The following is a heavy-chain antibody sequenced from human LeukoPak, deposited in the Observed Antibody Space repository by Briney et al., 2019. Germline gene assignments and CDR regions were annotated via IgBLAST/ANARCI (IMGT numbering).Heavy chain of an antibody. CDR1: VYTFTDYY. Sequence: ASVTVSCKTSVYTFTDYYIHWVRQAPGQGLEWMAWINPNSGETNSAQKFQGRVTMTGDTAIRTAYMALSRLTSDDTAVYYCATDRDYSNTERGFDYWGQGTLVTVSS. D-gene: IGHD4-11*01. J-gene: IGHJ4*02. V-gene: IGHV1-2*02. CDR3: ATDRDYSNTERGFDY. CDR2: INPNSGET.